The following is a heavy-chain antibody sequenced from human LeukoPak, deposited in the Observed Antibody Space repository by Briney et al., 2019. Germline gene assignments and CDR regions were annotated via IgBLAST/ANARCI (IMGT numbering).Heavy chain of an antibody. CDR2: INPSGGST. V-gene: IGHV1-46*01. D-gene: IGHD2-8*01. CDR1: GYNFISYY. J-gene: IGHJ6*04. CDR3: AREDVVLVDAVRYYYGMDV. Sequence: GASVKVSCKASGYNFISYYMHWVRQAPGQGLEWMGIINPSGGSTSYAQKFQDRVTMTRDTSTSTVYMELSSLKSEDTAVYYCAREDVVLVDAVRYYYGMDVWGKGTTVTVSS.